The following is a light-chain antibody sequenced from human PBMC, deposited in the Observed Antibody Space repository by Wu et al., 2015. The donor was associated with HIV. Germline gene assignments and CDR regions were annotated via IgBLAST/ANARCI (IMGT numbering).Light chain of an antibody. V-gene: IGKV1D-12*01. CDR3: QQLNSYPYT. CDR2: VAD. J-gene: IGKJ2*01. Sequence: DIQMTQSPSSVSASVGDRVTITCRASQNIGSWLAWYQQKPGKAPNLLFYVADTLQSGVPSRFSGSGSGTEFTLTISSLQPEDFATYYCQQLNSYPYTFGQGTKLEIK. CDR1: QNIGSW.